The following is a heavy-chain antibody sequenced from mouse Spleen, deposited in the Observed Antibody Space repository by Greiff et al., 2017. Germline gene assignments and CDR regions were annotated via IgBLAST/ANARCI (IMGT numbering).Heavy chain of an antibody. J-gene: IGHJ2*01. CDR2: ISSGGSYT. D-gene: IGHD4-1*01. CDR1: GFTFSSYG. Sequence: EVKLVESGGDLVKPGGSLKLSCAASGFTFSSYGMSWVRQTPDKRLEWVATISSGGSYTYYPDSVKGRFTISRDNAKNTPYLQMSSLKSEDTAMYYCARLSGTRFDYWGQGTTLTVSS. CDR3: ARLSGTRFDY. V-gene: IGHV5-6*02.